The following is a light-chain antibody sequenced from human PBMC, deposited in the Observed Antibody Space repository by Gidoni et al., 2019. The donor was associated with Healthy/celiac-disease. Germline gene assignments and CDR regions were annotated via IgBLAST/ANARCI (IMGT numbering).Light chain of an antibody. J-gene: IGKJ2*01. CDR1: QSVSSN. CDR2: GAS. CDR3: QQYNNWPHT. Sequence: EILMTQSPATLPVSPGERATLSCRASQSVSSNLAWYQQKPGQAPRLLIDGASTRAPGIPARFSGSGSGTEFTLTISSLQSEDFAVYYCQQYNNWPHTFXQXTKLEIK. V-gene: IGKV3-15*01.